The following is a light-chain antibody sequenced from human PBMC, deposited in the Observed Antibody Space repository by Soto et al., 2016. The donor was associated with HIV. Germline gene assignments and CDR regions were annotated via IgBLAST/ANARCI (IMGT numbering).Light chain of an antibody. CDR3: NSRDSSGNHP. CDR2: GKN. Sequence: SYELTQPPSVSVSPGQTVRITCQGDSLRSYYASWYQQKPGQAPVLVIYGKNNRPSGIPDRFSGSSSGNTASLTITGAQAEDEADYYCNSRDSSGNHPFGGGTKLTVL. V-gene: IGLV3-19*01. J-gene: IGLJ2*01. CDR1: SLRSYY.